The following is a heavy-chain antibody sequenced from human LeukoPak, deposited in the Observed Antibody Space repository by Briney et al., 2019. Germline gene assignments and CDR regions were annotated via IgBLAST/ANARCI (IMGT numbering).Heavy chain of an antibody. CDR2: ISSSSSYI. J-gene: IGHJ4*02. D-gene: IGHD1-26*01. Sequence: GGSLRLFCAASGFTFSSYSMNWVRQAPGKRLEWVSSISSSSSYIYYADSVKGRFTISRDNAKNSLYLQMNSLRAEDTAVYYCARDKAPTIQGSYDYWGQGTLVTVSS. V-gene: IGHV3-21*01. CDR3: ARDKAPTIQGSYDY. CDR1: GFTFSSYS.